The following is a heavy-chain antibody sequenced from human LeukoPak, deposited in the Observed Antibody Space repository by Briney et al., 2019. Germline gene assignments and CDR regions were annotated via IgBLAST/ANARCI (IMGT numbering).Heavy chain of an antibody. CDR3: AKDAAGPEY. D-gene: IGHD6-13*01. V-gene: IGHV3-23*01. CDR1: GFTFSGYS. CDR2: ISAGGGST. Sequence: PGGSLRLSCAASGFTFSGYSMNWVRQAPGKGLFWVSGISAGGGSTYYADSVKGRFTISRDNSRNTLYLQMNSLRAEDTAVYYCAKDAAGPEYWGQGTLVTVSS. J-gene: IGHJ4*02.